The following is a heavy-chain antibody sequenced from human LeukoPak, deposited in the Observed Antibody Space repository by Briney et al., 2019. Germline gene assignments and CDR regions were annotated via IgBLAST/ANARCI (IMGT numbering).Heavy chain of an antibody. V-gene: IGHV3-23*01. CDR2: ISGSGGST. CDR1: GFTFSSYE. D-gene: IGHD3-22*01. Sequence: GGSLRLSCAASGFTFSSYEMNWVRQAPGKGLEWVSAISGSGGSTYYADSVKGRFTISRDNSKNTLYLQMNSLRAEDTAVYYCAKDRVTMIVVVMSQPDYWGQGTLVTVSS. CDR3: AKDRVTMIVVVMSQPDY. J-gene: IGHJ4*02.